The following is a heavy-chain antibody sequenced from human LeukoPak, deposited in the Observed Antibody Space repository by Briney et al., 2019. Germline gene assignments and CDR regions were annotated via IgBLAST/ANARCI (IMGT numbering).Heavy chain of an antibody. CDR2: INPNNGGT. CDR1: GYTFTGYY. D-gene: IGHD2-15*01. Sequence: GASVKVSCKASGYTFTGYYIHWVRQAPGQGLEWMGWINPNNGGTNYAQKFQGRVTMTRDTSISTAYMELSRLRSDDMAVYYCARICSGGSCYPFDYWGQGTLVTVSS. CDR3: ARICSGGSCYPFDY. V-gene: IGHV1-2*02. J-gene: IGHJ4*02.